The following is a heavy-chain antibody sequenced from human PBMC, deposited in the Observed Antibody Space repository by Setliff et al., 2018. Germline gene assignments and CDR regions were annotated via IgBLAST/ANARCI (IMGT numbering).Heavy chain of an antibody. CDR1: GYTFRQSI. J-gene: IGHJ4*02. Sequence: RASVKVSCKASGYTFRQSIVSWVRQAPGQGLEWLGWIGVYSGNTYSAQRFQGRVSLTTDESTNTAYLELRGLRSDDTAIYYCSRLVRFCTKISCQRLLGDDYWGQGALVTVSS. V-gene: IGHV1-18*01. D-gene: IGHD2-2*01. CDR2: IGVYSGNT. CDR3: SRLVRFCTKISCQRLLGDDY.